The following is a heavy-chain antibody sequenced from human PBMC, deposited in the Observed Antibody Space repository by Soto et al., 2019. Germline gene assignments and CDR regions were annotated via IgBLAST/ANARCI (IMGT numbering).Heavy chain of an antibody. CDR1: GFTFDDYA. D-gene: IGHD6-13*01. CDR3: AKAELPGLYSSRKGIDY. CDR2: ISWNSGSI. Sequence: GGSLRLSCAASGFTFDDYAMHWVRQAPGKGLEWVSGISWNSGSIGYADSVKGRFTISRDNAKNSLYLQMNSLRAEDTALYYCAKAELPGLYSSRKGIDYWGQGTLVTVSS. J-gene: IGHJ4*02. V-gene: IGHV3-9*01.